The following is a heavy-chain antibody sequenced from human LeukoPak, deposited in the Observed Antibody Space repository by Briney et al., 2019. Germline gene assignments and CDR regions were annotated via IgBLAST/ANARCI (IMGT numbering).Heavy chain of an antibody. CDR2: IYYSGST. V-gene: IGHV4-59*08. J-gene: IGHJ4*02. D-gene: IGHD5-24*01. CDR1: GGSVSGYY. Sequence: SETLSLTCTVSGGSVSGYYWSWIRQPPGKGLEWIAYIYYSGSTNYNPSLKSRVTISVDTSKNQFSLRLSPVTAADTAVYYCARRARWAQDFDYWGQGTLVTVSS. CDR3: ARRARWAQDFDY.